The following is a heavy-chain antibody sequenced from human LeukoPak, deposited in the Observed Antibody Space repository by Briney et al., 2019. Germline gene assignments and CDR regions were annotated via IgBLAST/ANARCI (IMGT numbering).Heavy chain of an antibody. Sequence: GGSLRLSCAASGFTFNTYGMHWVRQAPGKGLEWVAIIWYDGSNTYYADSVKGRFTISRDNSKNTLYLQMNSLRAEDTAVYYCARGHTVVTPFDYWGQGTLVTVSS. V-gene: IGHV3-33*01. D-gene: IGHD4-23*01. CDR3: ARGHTVVTPFDY. CDR2: IWYDGSNT. J-gene: IGHJ4*02. CDR1: GFTFNTYG.